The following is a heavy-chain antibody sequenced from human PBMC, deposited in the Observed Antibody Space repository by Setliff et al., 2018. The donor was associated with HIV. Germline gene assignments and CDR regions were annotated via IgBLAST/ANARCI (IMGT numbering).Heavy chain of an antibody. J-gene: IGHJ4*02. Sequence: GASVKVSCKTSGYAFTDYSIHWVRQAPGQGLEWVGRINPDSRGTNYAQTFQGRVTMTRDTSVSTAYMELSRLKSDDTAVFYCARDTPLGSSSRVDYWGQGTLVTV. D-gene: IGHD6-6*01. CDR1: GYAFTDYS. CDR3: ARDTPLGSSSRVDY. V-gene: IGHV1-2*06. CDR2: INPDSRGT.